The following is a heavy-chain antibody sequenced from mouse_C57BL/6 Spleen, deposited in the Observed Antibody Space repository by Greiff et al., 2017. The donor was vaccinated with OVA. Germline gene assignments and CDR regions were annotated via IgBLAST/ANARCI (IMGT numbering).Heavy chain of an antibody. CDR1: GFTFTDYY. J-gene: IGHJ2*01. CDR3: ARCGSSYVRYFDY. D-gene: IGHD1-1*01. V-gene: IGHV7-3*01. CDR2: IRNKANGYTT. Sequence: DVKLVESGGGLVQPGGSLSLSCAASGFTFTDYYMSWVRQPPGKALEWLGFIRNKANGYTTEYSASVKGRFTISRDNSQSILYLQMNALRAEDSATYYCARCGSSYVRYFDYWGQGTTLTVSS.